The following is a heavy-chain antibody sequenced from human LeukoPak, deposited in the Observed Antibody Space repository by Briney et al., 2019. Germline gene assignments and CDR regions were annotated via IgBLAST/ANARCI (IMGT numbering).Heavy chain of an antibody. D-gene: IGHD5-24*01. CDR1: GGSISSYY. CDR2: TYYSGSA. J-gene: IGHJ4*02. Sequence: SETLSLTCAVSGGSISSYYWSWIRQPPGKGLEWIGNTYYSGSANYSPSLKSRVTMSVDTSKNQFSLRLNSVTAADTAVYYCARGGSRDGYNRPLDYWGQGTLVTVSS. V-gene: IGHV4-59*01. CDR3: ARGGSRDGYNRPLDY.